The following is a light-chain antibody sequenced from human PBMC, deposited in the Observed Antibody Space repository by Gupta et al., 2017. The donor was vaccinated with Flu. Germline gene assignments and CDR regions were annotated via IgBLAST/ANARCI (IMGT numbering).Light chain of an antibody. CDR1: SSDVGSYNR. CDR2: DVS. CDR3: SSYTSSSTYV. J-gene: IGLJ1*01. Sequence: QSALTQPPSVSGSPGQSVTISCTGTSSDVGSYNRVSWYQQPPGTAPKLMIYDVSKRPAGVPGRFSGSKSGNTASLTISGLQADDEADYYCSSYTSSSTYVFGTGTKVTVL. V-gene: IGLV2-18*02.